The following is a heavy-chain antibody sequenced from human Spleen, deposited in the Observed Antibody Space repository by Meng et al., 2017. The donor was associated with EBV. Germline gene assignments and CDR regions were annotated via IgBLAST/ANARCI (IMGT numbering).Heavy chain of an antibody. CDR1: GYTFTDHY. V-gene: IGHV1-69-2*01. Sequence: EVQLVQSGAEVKTPRGTVKISCKVSGYTFTDHYIHWVQQAPGKGLEWMGFVDPEDGETLYAEKFQGRVTMVADTSRDTSYMELSSLRSEDTAMYFCATAPPCGGDCYAEYFQHWGQGTLVTVSS. CDR3: ATAPPCGGDCYAEYFQH. D-gene: IGHD2-21*01. CDR2: VDPEDGET. J-gene: IGHJ1*01.